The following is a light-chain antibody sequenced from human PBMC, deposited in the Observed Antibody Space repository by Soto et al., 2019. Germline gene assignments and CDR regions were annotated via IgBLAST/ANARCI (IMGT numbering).Light chain of an antibody. Sequence: QSVLTQPPSVSGAPGQRVTISCTGSSSNIGAGYDVHWYQQLPGAAPKVLIYGNNRRPSGVPDRFSGSKSGTSASLAITGLQAEDEADYYCQSYDSSLSGYVFGSGTKLTVL. J-gene: IGLJ1*01. CDR2: GNN. CDR3: QSYDSSLSGYV. CDR1: SSNIGAGYD. V-gene: IGLV1-40*01.